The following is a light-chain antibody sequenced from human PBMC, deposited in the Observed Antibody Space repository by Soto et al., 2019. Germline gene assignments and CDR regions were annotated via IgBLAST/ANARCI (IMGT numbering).Light chain of an antibody. J-gene: IGKJ4*01. V-gene: IGKV3-15*01. CDR3: QQTRSYPST. Sequence: EIVMTQSPGTLSVSPGERPTLSGRASQNIINNLAWYQQKPGQAPRLLIFFASTRVTGIPARFSGSGSGTDFTLTISSLQAEDFATYYCQQTRSYPSTFGGGTKVDIK. CDR2: FAS. CDR1: QNIINN.